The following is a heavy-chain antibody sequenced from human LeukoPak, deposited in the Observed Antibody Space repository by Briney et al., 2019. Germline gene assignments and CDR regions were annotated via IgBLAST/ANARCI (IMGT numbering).Heavy chain of an antibody. D-gene: IGHD1-26*01. J-gene: IGHJ4*02. CDR3: ATYSGSYWEYYFDS. Sequence: SVKGRFTVSRDSAKSSLYLHMNSLRAEDTAVYYCATYSGSYWEYYFDSWGQGTLVTVSS. V-gene: IGHV3-21*01.